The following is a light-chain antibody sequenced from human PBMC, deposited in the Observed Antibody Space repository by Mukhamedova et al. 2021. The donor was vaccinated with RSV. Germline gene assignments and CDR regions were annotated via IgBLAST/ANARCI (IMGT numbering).Light chain of an antibody. V-gene: IGKV1-5*03. CDR3: QHYNTYLFS. CDR2: EAS. J-gene: IGKJ3*01. Sequence: WYQRRVHGKAPKLLIYEASNLESGVPSRFSGSGFGTEFTLTISSLQPDDFATYYCQHYNTYLFSFVPGTKVEIK.